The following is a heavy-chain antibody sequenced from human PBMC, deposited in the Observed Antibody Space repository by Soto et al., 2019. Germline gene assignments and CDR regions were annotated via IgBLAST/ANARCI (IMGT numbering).Heavy chain of an antibody. D-gene: IGHD5-18*01. Sequence: QVQLVQSGAEVKKPEASVKVSCKASGYTFTSYAMHWVRQAPGQRLEWMGWINAGNGNTKYSQKFQGRVTITRDTSASTVYMELSSLRSEDTAVYYCARGLNGYLHYFDYWGQGTLVTVSS. J-gene: IGHJ4*02. CDR1: GYTFTSYA. CDR3: ARGLNGYLHYFDY. V-gene: IGHV1-3*01. CDR2: INAGNGNT.